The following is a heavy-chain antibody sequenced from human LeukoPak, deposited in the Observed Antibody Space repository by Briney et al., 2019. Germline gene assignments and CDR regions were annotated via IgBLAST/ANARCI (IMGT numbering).Heavy chain of an antibody. V-gene: IGHV3-21*01. J-gene: IGHJ1*01. CDR1: GFTFSSYS. CDR3: ARDPGYCSGGSCRAEYFQH. D-gene: IGHD2-15*01. CDR2: ISSSSSYI. Sequence: GGSLRLSCAASGFTFSSYSMNWVRQAPGKGLEWVSSISSSSSYIYYADSVKGRFTVSRDNAKNSLYLQMNSLRAEDTAVYYCARDPGYCSGGSCRAEYFQHWGQGTLVTVSS.